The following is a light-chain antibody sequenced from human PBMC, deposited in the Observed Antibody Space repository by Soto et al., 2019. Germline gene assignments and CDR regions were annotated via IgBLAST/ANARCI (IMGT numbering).Light chain of an antibody. J-gene: IGKJ2*01. CDR1: QSVSSRY. CDR3: QQHGTSSRT. Sequence: EIVLTQSPGTLSLSPGERATLSCRASQSVSSRYLGWYQQKPGQAPRLLIYGASSRATGIPDRFSGSGSGTDFTHTISRLEPEDFAVYYCQQHGTSSRTFGQGTKLEIK. V-gene: IGKV3-20*01. CDR2: GAS.